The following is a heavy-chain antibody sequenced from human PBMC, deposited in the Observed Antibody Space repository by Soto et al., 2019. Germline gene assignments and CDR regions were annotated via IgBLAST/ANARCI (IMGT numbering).Heavy chain of an antibody. J-gene: IGHJ5*02. V-gene: IGHV3-73*02. CDR2: IDRKTYNYAT. D-gene: IGHD1-26*01. CDR1: GFSFSDIA. Sequence: EVRLLEAGGGLMQPGGSLKLSCATSGFSFSDIAMHWVRQASGKGLEWVGRIDRKTYNYATTYGASVKGRFTISRDDSRSMVYLQMNSLKTEDTAIYYCSKYGGGPSIPAALGQGTLVTVSS. CDR3: SKYGGGPSIPAA.